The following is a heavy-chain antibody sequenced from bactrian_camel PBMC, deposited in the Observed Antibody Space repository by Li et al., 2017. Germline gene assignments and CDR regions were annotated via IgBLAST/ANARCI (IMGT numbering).Heavy chain of an antibody. CDR1: GYSFSGNC. CDR2: IDSGSAT. Sequence: HVQLVESGGGSVQSGGSLRLSCAASGYSFSGNCMGWFRQAAGKGREEVASIDSGSATAYDDSVKGRFTISEDNAENILYLQMNSPKPEDTAMYYCAVGLSACSWGQGTQVTVS. J-gene: IGHJ6*01. D-gene: IGHD5*01. V-gene: IGHV3-2*01. CDR3: AVGLSACS.